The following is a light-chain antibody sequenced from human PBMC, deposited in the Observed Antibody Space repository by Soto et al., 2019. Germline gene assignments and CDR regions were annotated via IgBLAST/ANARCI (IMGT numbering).Light chain of an antibody. CDR2: WTS. V-gene: IGKV4-1*01. CDR3: QQYYSTPWT. Sequence: DIVMTQSPDSLAVSLGERATINCKSSQSGLNSYSNQNYLAWYQQRPGQPPKLLISWTSTRESGVPDRFGGSGSGTDFTLTISSLQAEDVAVYYCQQYYSTPWTFGQGTRVEI. J-gene: IGKJ1*01. CDR1: QSGLNSYSNQNY.